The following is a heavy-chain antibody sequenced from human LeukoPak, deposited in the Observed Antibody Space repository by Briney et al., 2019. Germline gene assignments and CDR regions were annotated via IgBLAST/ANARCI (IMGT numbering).Heavy chain of an antibody. Sequence: PSETLSLTCTVSGGSISSYYWSWIRQPPGKGLEWIGYIYYIGSTNYNPSLKSRVTISVDTSKNQFSLNLSSVTAADTAVYCARLYSSSLGRVFDYWGQGTLVTVSS. CDR1: GGSISSYY. V-gene: IGHV4-59*01. D-gene: IGHD6-13*01. CDR2: IYYIGST. CDR3: ARLYSSSLGRVFDY. J-gene: IGHJ4*02.